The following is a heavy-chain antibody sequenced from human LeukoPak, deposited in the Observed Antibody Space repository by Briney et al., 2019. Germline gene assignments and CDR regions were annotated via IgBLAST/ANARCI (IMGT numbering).Heavy chain of an antibody. D-gene: IGHD2-2*01. J-gene: IGHJ6*03. CDR3: AKSQEYCSSTSCLPYYYYYMDV. V-gene: IGHV3-23*01. CDR1: GFTFSSYA. Sequence: GGSLRLSCAASGFTFSSYAMSWVRQAPGKGLEWVSAISGSGGSTYYADSVKGRFTISRDNSKNTLYLQMNSLRAEDTAVYYCAKSQEYCSSTSCLPYYYYYMDVWGKGTTVTVSS. CDR2: ISGSGGST.